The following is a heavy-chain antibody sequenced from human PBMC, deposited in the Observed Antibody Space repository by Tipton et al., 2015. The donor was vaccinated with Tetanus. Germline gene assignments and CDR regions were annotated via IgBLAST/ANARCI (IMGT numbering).Heavy chain of an antibody. D-gene: IGHD2-15*01. CDR1: GYTFTSYG. Sequence: QLVQSGAEVKKPGASVKVSCKASGYTFTSYGLNWVRKAAGRGFEWMGWLNPKSGSAAYAPRFQGRVTMTTNTSITTAFMEVASLTYEDTAVYYCARDVGCFGGRCHSWGHGTRVTVST. CDR3: ARDVGCFGGRCHS. J-gene: IGHJ5*01. CDR2: LNPKSGSA. V-gene: IGHV1-8*02.